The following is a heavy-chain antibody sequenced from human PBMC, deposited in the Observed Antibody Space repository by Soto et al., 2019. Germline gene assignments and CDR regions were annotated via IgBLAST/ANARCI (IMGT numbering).Heavy chain of an antibody. J-gene: IGHJ5*02. Sequence: SVKVSCKASGGTFSSYAISWVRQAPGQGLEWMGGIIPIFGTANYAQKFQGRVTITADESTSTAYMELSSLRSEDTAVYYCARDEYRQLVLKFEGFDPWGKGTLVPVSS. CDR1: GGTFSSYA. CDR2: IIPIFGTA. D-gene: IGHD6-6*01. V-gene: IGHV1-69*13. CDR3: ARDEYRQLVLKFEGFDP.